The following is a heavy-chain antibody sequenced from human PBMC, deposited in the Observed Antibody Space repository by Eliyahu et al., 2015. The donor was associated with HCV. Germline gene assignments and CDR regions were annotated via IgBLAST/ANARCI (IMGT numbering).Heavy chain of an antibody. D-gene: IGHD3-10*01. CDR3: ARLTIGAPKEYYYYGMDV. V-gene: IGHV4-59*01. CDR1: GGSISSYY. Sequence: QVQLQESGPGLVKPSETLSLTCTVSGGSISSYYWSWIRQPPGKGLEWIGYIYYSGSTNYNPSLKSRVTISVDTSKNQFSLKLSSVTAADTAVYYCARLTIGAPKEYYYYGMDVWGQGTTVTVSS. CDR2: IYYSGST. J-gene: IGHJ6*02.